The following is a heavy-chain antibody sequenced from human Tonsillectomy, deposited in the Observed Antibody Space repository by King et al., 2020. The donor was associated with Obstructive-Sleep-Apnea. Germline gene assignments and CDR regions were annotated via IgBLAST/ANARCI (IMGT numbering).Heavy chain of an antibody. CDR3: ARQVYSSGDYEGDY. CDR1: GYSFTSYW. J-gene: IGHJ4*02. V-gene: IGHV5-51*01. Sequence: QLVQSGAEVKKPGESLKISCKASGYSFTSYWIGLVRQMPGKGLEWMGIIYPSDSYTIYGPSFQGQVTISADKSISTAYLQWRSLKASDTAMYYCARQVYSSGDYEGDYWGQGTLVTVSS. CDR2: IYPSDSYT. D-gene: IGHD6-19*01.